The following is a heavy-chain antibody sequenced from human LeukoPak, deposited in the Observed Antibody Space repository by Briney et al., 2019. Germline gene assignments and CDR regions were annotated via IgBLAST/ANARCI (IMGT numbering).Heavy chain of an antibody. Sequence: ASVKVSCKASGGTFSSYAISWVRQAPGQGLEWMGGITPIFGTANYAQKLQGRVTITADESTSTAYMELSSLRSEDTAVYYCARGGDSSSWYLGLLGYYYGMDVWGKGTTVTVSS. CDR1: GGTFSSYA. J-gene: IGHJ6*04. CDR3: ARGGDSSSWYLGLLGYYYGMDV. CDR2: ITPIFGTA. D-gene: IGHD6-13*01. V-gene: IGHV1-69*01.